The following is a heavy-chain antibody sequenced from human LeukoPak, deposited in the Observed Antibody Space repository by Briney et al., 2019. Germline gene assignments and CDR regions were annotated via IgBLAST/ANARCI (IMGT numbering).Heavy chain of an antibody. V-gene: IGHV3-7*01. D-gene: IGHD2-21*02. CDR1: GFTFNRCW. Sequence: GGSLRLSCVVSGFTFNRCWMNWVRQAPGKGLEWVAHINPDGRDTYYVDSVKGRFTTSRDNAQNSMYLQMNSLRVKDTAVYYCTSWGDTTAEYFQRWGQGTLVTVSS. CDR2: INPDGRDT. CDR3: TSWGDTTAEYFQR. J-gene: IGHJ1*01.